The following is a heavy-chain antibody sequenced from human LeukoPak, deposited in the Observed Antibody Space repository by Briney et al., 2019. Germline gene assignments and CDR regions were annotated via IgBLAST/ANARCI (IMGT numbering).Heavy chain of an antibody. CDR2: ISAYNGYT. V-gene: IGHV1-18*01. CDR1: GYTFTSYG. Sequence: ASVKVSCKASGYTFTSYGISWVRQAPGQGLEWMGWISAYNGYTNYAQKLQGRVTMTTDTPTSTAYMELRSLRSDDTAVYYCARVLILWFGERNWFDPWGQGTLVTVSS. J-gene: IGHJ5*02. D-gene: IGHD3-10*01. CDR3: ARVLILWFGERNWFDP.